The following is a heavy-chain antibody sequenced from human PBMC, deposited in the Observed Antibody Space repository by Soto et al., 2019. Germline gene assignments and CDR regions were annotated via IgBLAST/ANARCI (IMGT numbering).Heavy chain of an antibody. CDR1: GGSISSSSYY. V-gene: IGHV4-39*01. Sequence: QLQLQESGPGLVKPSETLSLTCNVSGGSISSSSYYWGWIRQPPGKGLEWIGSIYYSGSTYYNPSLKSRVPLPVATSKNLFTLKLSSVTAADTAVYYCARHGLDYDILTGYLGRGVFDYWGQGTLVTVSS. CDR3: ARHGLDYDILTGYLGRGVFDY. J-gene: IGHJ4*02. D-gene: IGHD3-9*01. CDR2: IYYSGST.